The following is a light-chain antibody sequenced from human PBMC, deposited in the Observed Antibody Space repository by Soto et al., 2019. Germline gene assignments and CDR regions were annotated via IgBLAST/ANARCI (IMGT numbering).Light chain of an antibody. CDR1: QNINNW. CDR2: DAY. CDR3: QHMRT. V-gene: IGKV1-5*01. J-gene: IGKJ1*01. Sequence: DIQMTQSPSTLSASIGDRVTITCRASQNINNWIAWYQQKPGKAPKFLIYDAYTLESGVPSRFRGSGFGTEFSLTISSLQPDDFGSYYCQHMRTFGQGTKVDIK.